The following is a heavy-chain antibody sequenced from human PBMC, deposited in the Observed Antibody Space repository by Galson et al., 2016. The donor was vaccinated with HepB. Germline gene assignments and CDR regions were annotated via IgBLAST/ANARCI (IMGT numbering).Heavy chain of an antibody. Sequence: ATLSLTCTVSGASISGYYLSWIRQPPGKGLGWIGYIYYSGRTNYNPSLKCRVPISVDTSKDQFSLKLSSVTAADTAVYYCARDDSGGWYGFHYGMDVWGQGTTVTVSS. CDR2: IYYSGRT. V-gene: IGHV4-59*01. CDR1: GASISGYY. CDR3: ARDDSGGWYGFHYGMDV. D-gene: IGHD6-19*01. J-gene: IGHJ6*02.